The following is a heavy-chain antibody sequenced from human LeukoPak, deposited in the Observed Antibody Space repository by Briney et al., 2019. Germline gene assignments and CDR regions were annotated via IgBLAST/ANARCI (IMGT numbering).Heavy chain of an antibody. D-gene: IGHD2-21*01. J-gene: IGHJ2*01. Sequence: SETLSLTCTVSGGSISSYYWSWIRQPPGKGLEWIGYIYYSGSTNYNPSLKSRVTISVDTSKNQFSLKLSSVTAADTAVYYCARGAYCGGDCYWGVDYWYFDLWGRGTLVTVSS. V-gene: IGHV4-59*01. CDR3: ARGAYCGGDCYWGVDYWYFDL. CDR2: IYYSGST. CDR1: GGSISSYY.